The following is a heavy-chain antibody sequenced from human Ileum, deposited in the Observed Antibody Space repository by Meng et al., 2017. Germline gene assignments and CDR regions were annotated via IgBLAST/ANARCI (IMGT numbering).Heavy chain of an antibody. CDR2: IKTKTNNYAT. V-gene: IGHV3-73*01. CDR1: GFSFSGTA. Sequence: GGSLRLSCAASGFSFSGTAMHWVRQASGGGLEWVGRIKTKTNNYATAYAAPVKGRFTISRDDSENTSFLQMDSLKTEDTAVYYCTSLSYSESSGYYAAYWSRGTLVTVSS. J-gene: IGHJ4*02. CDR3: TSLSYSESSGYYAAY. D-gene: IGHD3-22*01.